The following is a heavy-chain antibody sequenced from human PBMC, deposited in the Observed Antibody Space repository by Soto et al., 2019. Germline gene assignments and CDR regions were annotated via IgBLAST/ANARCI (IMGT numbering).Heavy chain of an antibody. CDR2: INAGNGNT. D-gene: IGHD3-3*01. Sequence: ASVKVSCKASGYTFTSYAMHWVRQAPGQMLEWMGWINAGNGNTKYSQKFQGRVTITRDTSASTAYMELSSLRSEDTAVYYCARVGDFWSGYWEYYFDYWGQGTLVTVSS. CDR1: GYTFTSYA. J-gene: IGHJ4*02. V-gene: IGHV1-3*01. CDR3: ARVGDFWSGYWEYYFDY.